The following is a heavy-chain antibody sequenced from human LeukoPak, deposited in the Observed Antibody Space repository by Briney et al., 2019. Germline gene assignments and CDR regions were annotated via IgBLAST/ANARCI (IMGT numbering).Heavy chain of an antibody. CDR2: ISAYNGNT. J-gene: IGHJ4*02. D-gene: IGHD2-2*01. Sequence: ASVTDSCTASGYTFTSYGISWVRQAPGQGLEWMGWISAYNGNTNYAQKLQGRVTMTTDTSTSTAYMELRSLRSDDTAVYYCASGVVPAAYDYWGQGTLVTVSS. CDR1: GYTFTSYG. CDR3: ASGVVPAAYDY. V-gene: IGHV1-18*01.